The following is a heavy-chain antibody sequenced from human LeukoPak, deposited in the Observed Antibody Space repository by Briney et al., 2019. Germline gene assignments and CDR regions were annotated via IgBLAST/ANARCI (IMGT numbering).Heavy chain of an antibody. V-gene: IGHV1-8*01. CDR2: MNPNSGNT. D-gene: IGHD6-19*01. J-gene: IGHJ4*02. CDR3: ARGCLTSSGWYCVFDY. Sequence: ASVKVSCKAPGYTFTSYDINWVRQATGQGLEWMGWMNPNSGNTGYAQKFQGRVTMTRNTSISTAYMELSSLRSEDTAVYYCARGCLTSSGWYCVFDYWGQGTLVTVSS. CDR1: GYTFTSYD.